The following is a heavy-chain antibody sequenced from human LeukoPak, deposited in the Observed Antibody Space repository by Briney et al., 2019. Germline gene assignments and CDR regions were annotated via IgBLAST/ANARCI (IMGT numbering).Heavy chain of an antibody. Sequence: SETLSLTCTVSGGSISSYYWSWIRQPPGKGLEWIGYIYYSGSTNYNPSLKSRVTISVDTSKNQFSLKLSSVTAADTAVYYCARQNANCGGDCYVDYWGQGTLVTVSP. V-gene: IGHV4-59*08. CDR2: IYYSGST. CDR1: GGSISSYY. CDR3: ARQNANCGGDCYVDY. D-gene: IGHD2-21*02. J-gene: IGHJ4*02.